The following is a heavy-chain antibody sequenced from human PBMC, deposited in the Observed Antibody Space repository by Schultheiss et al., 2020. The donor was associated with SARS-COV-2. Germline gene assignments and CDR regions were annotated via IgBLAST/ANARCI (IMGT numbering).Heavy chain of an antibody. D-gene: IGHD5-24*01. J-gene: IGHJ5*02. CDR2: IDWDDDK. Sequence: SGPTLVKPTQTLTLTCTFSGFSLSTSGMRVSWIRQPPGKALEWLARIDWDDDKYYSTSLKTRLTISKDTSKNQVVLTMTNMDPVDTATYYCARARGDGYNYWFDPWGQGTLVTVSS. V-gene: IGHV2-70*04. CDR1: GFSLSTSGMR. CDR3: ARARGDGYNYWFDP.